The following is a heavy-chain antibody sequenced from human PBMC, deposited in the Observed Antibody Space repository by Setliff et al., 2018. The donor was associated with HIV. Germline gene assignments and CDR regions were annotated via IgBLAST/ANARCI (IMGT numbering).Heavy chain of an antibody. V-gene: IGHV4-30-4*08. CDR2: IYNSGST. Sequence: SETLSLTCTVSGGSISSGDYYWTWIRQPPGKGLEWIGYIYNSGSTYYNPSLKSRVTISVDTSKKQFSLKLSSVTAADTAVYYCARNRVPSSLWGQGTLVTVSS. D-gene: IGHD3-10*01. CDR3: ARNRVPSSL. J-gene: IGHJ4*02. CDR1: GGSISSGDYY.